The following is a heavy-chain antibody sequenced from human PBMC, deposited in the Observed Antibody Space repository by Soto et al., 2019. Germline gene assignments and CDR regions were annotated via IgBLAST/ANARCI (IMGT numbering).Heavy chain of an antibody. D-gene: IGHD3-9*01. CDR3: ARDRGSDILTGYYFSAFDI. CDR2: IYYSGST. Sequence: PSETLSLTCTVSGGSISSGGYYWSWIRQHPGKGLEWIGYIYYSGSTYYNPSLKSRVTISVDTSKNQFSLKLSSVTAADTAVYYCARDRGSDILTGYYFSAFDIWGQGTMVTVSS. V-gene: IGHV4-31*03. J-gene: IGHJ3*02. CDR1: GGSISSGGYY.